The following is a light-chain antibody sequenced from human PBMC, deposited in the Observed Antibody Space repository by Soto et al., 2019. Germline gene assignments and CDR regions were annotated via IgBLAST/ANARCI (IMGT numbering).Light chain of an antibody. CDR3: QQYGGSSRT. V-gene: IGKV3-15*01. CDR2: GAS. J-gene: IGKJ1*01. CDR1: QSVSSN. Sequence: EIVMTQSPATLSVSPGERATLSCRSSQSVSSNLAWYQQKPGQAPRLLIYGASTRATGIPARFSGSGSGIDFTLTISRLEPEDFAVYLCQQYGGSSRTFGLGTKV.